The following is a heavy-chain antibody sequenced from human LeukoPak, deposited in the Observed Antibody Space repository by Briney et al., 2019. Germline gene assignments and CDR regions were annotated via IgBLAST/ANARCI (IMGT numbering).Heavy chain of an antibody. Sequence: AGGSLRLSCAASGFSFSVYEMHWVRQAPGKGLEWISDISSSGTTTYYADSVKGRFTISRDNAKNSLYLQMNSLRAEDTAVYCCTTLTVATNFDYWGQGTLVTVSS. CDR3: TTLTVATNFDY. D-gene: IGHD5-12*01. CDR2: ISSSGTTT. J-gene: IGHJ4*02. V-gene: IGHV3-48*03. CDR1: GFSFSVYE.